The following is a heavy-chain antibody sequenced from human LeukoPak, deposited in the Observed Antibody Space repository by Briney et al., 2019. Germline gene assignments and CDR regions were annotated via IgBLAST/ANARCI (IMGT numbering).Heavy chain of an antibody. D-gene: IGHD5-24*01. CDR2: INPSGGST. Sequence: ASVKVSCKASGYTFTGYYMHWVRQAPGQGLEWMGWINPSGGSTNYAQKFQDRVTMTRDMSTSTVYMELSSLRSDDTAVYFCARDSPKGWLGDEAFDIWGQGTMVTVSS. CDR3: ARDSPKGWLGDEAFDI. V-gene: IGHV1-46*01. J-gene: IGHJ3*02. CDR1: GYTFTGYY.